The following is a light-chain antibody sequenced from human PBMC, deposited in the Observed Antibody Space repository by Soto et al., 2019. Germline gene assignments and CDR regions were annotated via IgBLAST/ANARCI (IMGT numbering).Light chain of an antibody. Sequence: DIQLTQSPSFLSASVGDRVTITCRASQDISTYLAWYQQKPGKAPKVLITAASTSQSGVPSSFSGSGSGTEFTLTISSLQPEDFATYYCQQLNSYPLTFGGGTKVEIK. V-gene: IGKV1-9*01. CDR2: AAS. CDR1: QDISTY. J-gene: IGKJ4*01. CDR3: QQLNSYPLT.